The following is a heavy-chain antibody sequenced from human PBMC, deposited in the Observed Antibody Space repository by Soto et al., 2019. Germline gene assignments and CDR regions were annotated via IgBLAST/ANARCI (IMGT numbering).Heavy chain of an antibody. J-gene: IGHJ5*02. CDR2: ISSSSSTI. V-gene: IGHV3-48*02. CDR3: ARESRFLEWLSLNWFDP. CDR1: GFTFSSYS. D-gene: IGHD3-3*01. Sequence: GSLRLSGAASGFTFSSYSMKWVRQAQGKGLEWVSYISSSSSTIYYADSVKGRFTISRDNAKNSLYLQMNSLRDEDTAVYYCARESRFLEWLSLNWFDPWGQGTLVTVSS.